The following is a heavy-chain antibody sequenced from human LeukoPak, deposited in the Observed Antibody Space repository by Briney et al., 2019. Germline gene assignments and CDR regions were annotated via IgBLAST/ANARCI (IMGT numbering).Heavy chain of an antibody. CDR1: GFTFSSYA. V-gene: IGHV3-23*01. Sequence: PGGSLRLSCAASGFTFSSYAMSWVRQAPGKGLEWVSAISGSGGSTYYADSVKGRFTFSRDNSKNTLYLQMNSLRAEDTALYYCAKDRFYSGSPRAFDMWGRGTMVTVSS. D-gene: IGHD1-26*01. CDR2: ISGSGGST. J-gene: IGHJ3*02. CDR3: AKDRFYSGSPRAFDM.